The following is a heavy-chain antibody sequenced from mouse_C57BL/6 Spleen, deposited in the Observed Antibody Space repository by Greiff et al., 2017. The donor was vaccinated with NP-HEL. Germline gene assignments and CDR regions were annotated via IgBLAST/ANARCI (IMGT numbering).Heavy chain of an antibody. CDR3: ARSGGITTGAY. Sequence: EVQLQQSGPELVKPGASVKISCKASGYTFTDYYMNWVKQSHGKSLEWIGDINPNNGGTSYNQKFKGKATLTVDKSSSTAYMELRSLTSEDSAVYYCARSGGITTGAYWGQGTLVTVSA. D-gene: IGHD1-1*01. V-gene: IGHV1-26*01. J-gene: IGHJ3*01. CDR1: GYTFTDYY. CDR2: INPNNGGT.